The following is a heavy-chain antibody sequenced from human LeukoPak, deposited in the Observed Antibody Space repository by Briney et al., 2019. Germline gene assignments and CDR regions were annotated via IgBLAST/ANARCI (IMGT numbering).Heavy chain of an antibody. CDR1: GGSISSGGYY. CDR3: ARFVNYYGSGSYRKKAFDY. D-gene: IGHD3-10*01. Sequence: PSETLSLTCTVSGGSISSGGYYWSWIRQHPGTGLEWIGYIYYSGSTYYNPSLKSRVTISVDTSKNQFSLRLSSVTAADTAVYYCARFVNYYGSGSYRKKAFDYWGQGTLVTVSS. CDR2: IYYSGST. J-gene: IGHJ4*02. V-gene: IGHV4-31*03.